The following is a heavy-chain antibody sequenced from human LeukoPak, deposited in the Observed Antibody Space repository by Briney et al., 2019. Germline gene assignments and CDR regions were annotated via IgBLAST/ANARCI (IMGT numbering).Heavy chain of an antibody. V-gene: IGHV4-59*11. Sequence: SETLSFTCTVSGDSISSHYWSWIRQPPGKGLEWIGYIYDSGSTNYNPSLKSRVTISVDTSKNQFSLKLSSVTAADTAVYYCARFPRYWGQGILVTVSS. J-gene: IGHJ4*02. CDR2: IYDSGST. CDR3: ARFPRY. CDR1: GDSISSHY.